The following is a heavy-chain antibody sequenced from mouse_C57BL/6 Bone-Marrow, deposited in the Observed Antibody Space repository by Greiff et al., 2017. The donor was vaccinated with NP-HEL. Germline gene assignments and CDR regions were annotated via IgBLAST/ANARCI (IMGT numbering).Heavy chain of an antibody. CDR1: GFTFTDYY. V-gene: IGHV7-3*01. J-gene: IGHJ2*01. CDR3: ARNYYGSSYVYFDY. Sequence: EVKLVESGGGLVQPGGSLSLSCAASGFTFTDYYMSWVRQPPGKALEWLGFIRNKANGYTTEYSASVKGRFTISRDNSQSILYLQMNALRAEDSATYYCARNYYGSSYVYFDYWGQGTTLTVSS. D-gene: IGHD1-1*01. CDR2: IRNKANGYTT.